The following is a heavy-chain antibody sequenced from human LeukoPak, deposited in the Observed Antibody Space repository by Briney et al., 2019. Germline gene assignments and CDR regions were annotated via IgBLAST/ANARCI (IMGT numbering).Heavy chain of an antibody. CDR3: ANGGYYSGSGSTFDY. D-gene: IGHD3-10*01. CDR2: ISGGGGTT. V-gene: IGHV3-23*01. J-gene: IGHJ4*02. Sequence: GGSLRLSCAASGFTFSSYAMNWVRQAPGKGLEWISTISGGGGTTYYADSVKGRFTISRDNSKNTLSLQMNRLRVEDTAVYYCANGGYYSGSGSTFDYWGQGTLVTVSS. CDR1: GFTFSSYA.